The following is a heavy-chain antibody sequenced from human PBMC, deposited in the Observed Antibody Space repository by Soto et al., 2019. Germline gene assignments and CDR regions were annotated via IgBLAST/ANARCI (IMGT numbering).Heavy chain of an antibody. V-gene: IGHV4-30-4*01. CDR1: GGSISSGDYY. Sequence: SETLSLTCTVSGGSISSGDYYWSWIRQPPGKGLEWIGYIYYSGSTYYNPSLKSRVTISVDTSKNQFSLKLSSVTAADTAVYYCARFLGGYCDSYYYYGMDVWGQGTTVTVSS. CDR3: ARFLGGYCDSYYYYGMDV. J-gene: IGHJ6*02. CDR2: IYYSGST. D-gene: IGHD4-17*01.